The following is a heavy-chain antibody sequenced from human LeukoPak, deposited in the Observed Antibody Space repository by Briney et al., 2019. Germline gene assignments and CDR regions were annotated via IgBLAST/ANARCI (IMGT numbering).Heavy chain of an antibody. Sequence: GGSLRLSCAASGFTFSSYEMNWVRQSPGKGLEWVSYISSSGSTIYYADSVKGRFTISRDNAKNSLYLKMNSLRAEDTAVYYCARDGGLEAAAGIHPWGQGTLVTVSS. CDR3: ARDGGLEAAAGIHP. CDR2: ISSSGSTI. V-gene: IGHV3-48*03. CDR1: GFTFSSYE. J-gene: IGHJ5*02. D-gene: IGHD6-13*01.